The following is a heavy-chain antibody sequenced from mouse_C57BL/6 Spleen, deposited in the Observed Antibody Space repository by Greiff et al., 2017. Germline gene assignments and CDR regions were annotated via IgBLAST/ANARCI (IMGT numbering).Heavy chain of an antibody. D-gene: IGHD2-3*01. J-gene: IGHJ4*01. Sequence: EVQLQESGPGLVKPSQSLSLTCSVTGYSITSGYYWNWIRQFPGNKLEWMGYISYDGSNNYNPSLKNRISITRDTSKNQFFLKLNSVTTEDTATYYCARVGWLLYAMDYWGQGTSVTVSS. V-gene: IGHV3-6*01. CDR2: ISYDGSN. CDR1: GYSITSGYY. CDR3: ARVGWLLYAMDY.